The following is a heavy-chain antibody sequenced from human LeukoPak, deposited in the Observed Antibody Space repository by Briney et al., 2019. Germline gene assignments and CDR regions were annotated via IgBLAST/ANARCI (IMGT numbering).Heavy chain of an antibody. CDR1: GFTFSSYA. V-gene: IGHV3-23*01. CDR3: AKDARVRGVITLDY. J-gene: IGHJ4*02. D-gene: IGHD3-10*01. CDR2: ISGSGGST. Sequence: GASLRLSCAASGFTFSSYAMSWVRQAPGKGLEWVSAISGSGGSTYYADSVKGRFTISRGNSKNTLYLQMNSLRAEDTAVYYCAKDARVRGVITLDYWGQGTLVTVSS.